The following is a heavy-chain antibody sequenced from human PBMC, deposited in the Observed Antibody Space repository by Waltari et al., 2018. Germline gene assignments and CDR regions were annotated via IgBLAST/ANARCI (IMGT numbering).Heavy chain of an antibody. V-gene: IGHV3-7*01. J-gene: IGHJ4*02. CDR2: MCQDGRGN. CDR1: GFTFGNLW. CDR3: ARYYDGSGNDDHFGY. Sequence: EVPLVESGGGMVQPGGSLRLSCAASGFTFGNLWMSWVRQAPGREMEVVAGMCQDGRGNYYVDYLKGRVAFSKGNARNTQYLRLYSLRGVDTAVNYCARYYDGSGNDDHFGYWGQGTRVAVSS. D-gene: IGHD3-22*01.